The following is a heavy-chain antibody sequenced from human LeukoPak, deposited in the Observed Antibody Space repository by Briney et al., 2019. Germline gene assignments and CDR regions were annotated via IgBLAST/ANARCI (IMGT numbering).Heavy chain of an antibody. V-gene: IGHV1-46*01. CDR2: INPSGGST. D-gene: IGHD6-6*01. Sequence: ASVKVSCKASGYTLTSYYMHWVRQAPGQGLEWMGIINPSGGSTSYAQKFQGRVTMTRDMSTSTVYMELSSLRSEDTAVYYCARVSRAARFEFDPWGQGTLVTVSS. CDR3: ARVSRAARFEFDP. J-gene: IGHJ5*02. CDR1: GYTLTSYY.